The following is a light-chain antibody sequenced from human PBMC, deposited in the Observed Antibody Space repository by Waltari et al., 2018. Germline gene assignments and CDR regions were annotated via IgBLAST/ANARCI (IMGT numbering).Light chain of an antibody. CDR2: GDS. Sequence: SYELTQPRSVAVSPRQTARITCSGDALPKKYAYWYQQKSGRAPVLVIYGDSKRPSGLTERFSGSSSGKMATPTISGAQGEEEAYYYCYSTDSSGNRRGVFGGGNKLIVL. CDR1: ALPKKY. J-gene: IGLJ3*02. CDR3: YSTDSSGNRRGV. V-gene: IGLV3-10*01.